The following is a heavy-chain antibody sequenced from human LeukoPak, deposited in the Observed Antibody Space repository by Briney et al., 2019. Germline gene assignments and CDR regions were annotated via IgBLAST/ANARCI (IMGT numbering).Heavy chain of an antibody. V-gene: IGHV3-48*01. CDR2: ITPSGTTI. CDR1: GFTFRTYG. Sequence: GGSLRLSCAASGFTFRTYGMNWVRQAPGKGLEWISYITPSGTTIYYADFLKGRFTISRDNAKSSLYLQMNSLRVEDTAMYFCARDVDDFWSGYTDYWGQGTLVTVSS. J-gene: IGHJ4*02. D-gene: IGHD3-3*01. CDR3: ARDVDDFWSGYTDY.